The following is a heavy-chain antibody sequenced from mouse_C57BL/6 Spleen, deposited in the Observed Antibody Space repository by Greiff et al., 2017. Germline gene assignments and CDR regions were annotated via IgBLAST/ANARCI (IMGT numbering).Heavy chain of an antibody. J-gene: IGHJ3*01. V-gene: IGHV1-54*01. Sequence: VQLQQSGAELVRPGTSVKVSCKASGYAFTNYLIEWVKQRPGQGLEWIGVINPGSGGTNYNEKFKGKATLTADKSSSTAYMQLSSLTYEDSAVYYCALIYYDYDRFAYWGQGTLVTVSA. CDR1: GYAFTNYL. CDR3: ALIYYDYDRFAY. D-gene: IGHD2-4*01. CDR2: INPGSGGT.